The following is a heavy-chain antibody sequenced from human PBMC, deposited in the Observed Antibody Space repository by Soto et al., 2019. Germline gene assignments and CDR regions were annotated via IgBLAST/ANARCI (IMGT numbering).Heavy chain of an antibody. D-gene: IGHD6-13*01. J-gene: IGHJ6*02. Sequence: QLQLQESGPGLVKPSETLSLTCTVSGGSISSSSYYWGWIRQPPGKGLEWIGRMYYSGSTYYNPSLKSRVTISVDTSNTQFSLKLSSVTDADTAVYYCASQQLVHYYDGMDVWGQGTTVTVSS. V-gene: IGHV4-39*01. CDR2: MYYSGST. CDR3: ASQQLVHYYDGMDV. CDR1: GGSISSSSYY.